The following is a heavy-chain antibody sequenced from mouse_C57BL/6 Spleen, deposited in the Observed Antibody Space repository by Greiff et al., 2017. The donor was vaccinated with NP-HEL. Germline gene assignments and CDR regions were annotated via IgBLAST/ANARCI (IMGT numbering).Heavy chain of an antibody. Sequence: VQLQQSGPELVKPGASVKISCKASGYAFSSSWMNWVKQRPGKGLEWIGRIYPGDGDTNYNGKFKGKATLTADKSSSTAYMQLSSLTSEDSAVYCCARFYDYDAYFDYWGQGTTLTVSS. CDR3: ARFYDYDAYFDY. J-gene: IGHJ2*01. D-gene: IGHD2-4*01. CDR2: IYPGDGDT. V-gene: IGHV1-82*01. CDR1: GYAFSSSW.